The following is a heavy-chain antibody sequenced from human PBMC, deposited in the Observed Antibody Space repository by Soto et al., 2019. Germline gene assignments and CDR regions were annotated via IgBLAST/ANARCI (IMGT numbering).Heavy chain of an antibody. CDR1: GFPFGDNA. V-gene: IGHV3-23*01. J-gene: IGHJ4*02. CDR2: ISDSGATT. D-gene: IGHD6-19*01. Sequence: WGSLRLSCSASGFPFGDNAMSWVRQAPGKGLEWVSGISDSGATTYYADSVRGRFTISRDNSKNTLYLQMKSLRAEDSASYYCAKEDTSSGSPDYWGQGALVTVS. CDR3: AKEDTSSGSPDY.